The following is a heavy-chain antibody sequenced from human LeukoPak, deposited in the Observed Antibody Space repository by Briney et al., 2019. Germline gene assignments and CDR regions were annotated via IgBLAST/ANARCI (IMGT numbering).Heavy chain of an antibody. J-gene: IGHJ3*02. CDR1: GGTFSSYA. V-gene: IGHV1-69*13. CDR2: IIPIFDTA. D-gene: IGHD3-22*01. Sequence: ASVKVSCKASGGTFSSYAISWVRQAPGQGLEWMGGIIPIFDTANYAQKFQGRVTITADESTSTAYMELSSLRSEDTAVYYCARAPMIVEDAFDIWGQGTMVTVSS. CDR3: ARAPMIVEDAFDI.